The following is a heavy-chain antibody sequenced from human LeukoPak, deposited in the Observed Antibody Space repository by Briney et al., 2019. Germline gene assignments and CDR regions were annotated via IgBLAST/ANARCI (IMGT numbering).Heavy chain of an antibody. CDR3: ARAQALESTIFDY. CDR1: GYTFTGYY. D-gene: IGHD1-14*01. V-gene: IGHV1-69*04. Sequence: SVKVSCKASGYTFTGYYMHWVRQTPGQGLEWMGRIIPILGIANYAQKFQGRVTITADKSTSTAYMELSSLRSEDTAVYYCARAQALESTIFDYWGQGTLVTVSS. J-gene: IGHJ4*02. CDR2: IIPILGIA.